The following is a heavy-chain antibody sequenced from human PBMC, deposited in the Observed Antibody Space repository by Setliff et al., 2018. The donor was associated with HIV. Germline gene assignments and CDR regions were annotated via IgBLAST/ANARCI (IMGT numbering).Heavy chain of an antibody. CDR3: HSGYDTEEQSYFDY. V-gene: IGHV3-23*01. Sequence: PWGSLRLSCAASGFTFSSFSMNWVRQAPGKGLEWVSAISGSGGSTYYADSVKGRFTISRDNSKNTLYLQMNSLRAEDTAVYYCHSGYDTEEQSYFDYWGQGALVTVSS. J-gene: IGHJ4*02. CDR1: GFTFSSFS. D-gene: IGHD5-12*01. CDR2: ISGSGGST.